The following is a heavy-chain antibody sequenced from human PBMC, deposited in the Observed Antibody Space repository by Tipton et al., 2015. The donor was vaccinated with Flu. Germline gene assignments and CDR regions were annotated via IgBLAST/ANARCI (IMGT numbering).Heavy chain of an antibody. Sequence: TYYNPSLKSRVTISVDTSRNQFYLKLSSVTAADTAVYYCARIRWEMSTVITDWYFDLWGRGTLVTVSS. D-gene: IGHD4-11*01. J-gene: IGHJ2*01. CDR2: T. V-gene: IGHV4-39*07. CDR3: ARIRWEMSTVITDWYFDL.